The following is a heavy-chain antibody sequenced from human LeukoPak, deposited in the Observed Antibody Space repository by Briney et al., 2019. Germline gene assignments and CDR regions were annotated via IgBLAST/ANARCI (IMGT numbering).Heavy chain of an antibody. CDR2: LSGSGITT. Sequence: GGSLRLSCAASGFIFNNYGLIWVRQAPGKGLEWVSTLSGSGITTYYADSVKGRFTISRDNSKNTLYLQMNSLRAEDTAVYYCAKGIYSSGWSYFDYWGHGTLVTVSS. J-gene: IGHJ4*01. V-gene: IGHV3-23*01. CDR1: GFIFNNYG. D-gene: IGHD6-19*01. CDR3: AKGIYSSGWSYFDY.